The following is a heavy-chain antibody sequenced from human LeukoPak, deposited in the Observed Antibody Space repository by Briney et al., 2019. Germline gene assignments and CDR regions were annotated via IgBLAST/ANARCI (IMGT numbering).Heavy chain of an antibody. CDR3: ARGGDDSGLYFAY. CDR2: INPQSGAT. J-gene: IGHJ4*02. V-gene: IGHV1-2*02. CDR1: GYTFTGFY. D-gene: IGHD3-22*01. Sequence: ASVNVSCKASGYTFTGFYIHWVRQAPGQGLEWMAWINPQSGATNYAQKFQGRVTMTRDMSISTAYMEVTSLRSDETAVYYCARGGDDSGLYFAYWGQGTLVTVSS.